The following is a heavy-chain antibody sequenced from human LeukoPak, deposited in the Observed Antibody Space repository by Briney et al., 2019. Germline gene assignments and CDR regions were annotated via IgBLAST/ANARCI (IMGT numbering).Heavy chain of an antibody. Sequence: GGTLRLSCAASGFTFSSFGMSWARQAPGKGLEWVSSIDSSGGYMFYADSVKGRFIISRDNAKDSLYLQMNSLRVEDTAVYYCLRGDRRDYWGQGTLVTVSS. V-gene: IGHV3-21*06. CDR1: GFTFSSFG. CDR3: LRGDRRDY. J-gene: IGHJ4*02. CDR2: IDSSGGYM.